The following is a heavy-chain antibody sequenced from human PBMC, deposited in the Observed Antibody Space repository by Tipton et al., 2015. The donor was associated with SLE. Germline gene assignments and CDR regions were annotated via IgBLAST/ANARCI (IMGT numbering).Heavy chain of an antibody. V-gene: IGHV4-4*07. CDR2: IYSSGGT. J-gene: IGHJ4*02. Sequence: TLSLTCTVSGGSISGYYWSWIRQPAGKGLEWIGRIYSSGGTIYNPSLKSRLTLSLDMSNNQFSLRVRSVTAADTAVYYCARGGGSYYDYWGQGRLVTVSS. D-gene: IGHD1-26*01. CDR3: ARGGGSYYDY. CDR1: GGSISGYY.